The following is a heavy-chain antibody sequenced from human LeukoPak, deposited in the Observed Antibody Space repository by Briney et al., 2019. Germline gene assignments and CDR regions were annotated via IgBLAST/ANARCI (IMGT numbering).Heavy chain of an antibody. Sequence: GGSLRLSCAASGFTFSSYGMHWVRQAPGKGLEWVAFIRYDGSNKYYADSVKGRFTISRDNAKNSLYLQMNNLRAGDTALYYCARGGGYCSGGSCYSYDYWGQGTLVTVSS. V-gene: IGHV3-30*02. D-gene: IGHD2-15*01. J-gene: IGHJ4*02. CDR2: IRYDGSNK. CDR3: ARGGGYCSGGSCYSYDY. CDR1: GFTFSSYG.